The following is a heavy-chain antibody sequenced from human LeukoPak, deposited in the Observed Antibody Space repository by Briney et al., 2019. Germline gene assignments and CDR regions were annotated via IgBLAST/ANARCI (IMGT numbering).Heavy chain of an antibody. CDR3: VNLPGGGY. CDR1: GLTVSSNY. V-gene: IGHV3-66*02. CDR2: IYSGGNT. D-gene: IGHD3-10*01. Sequence: GGSLRLSCAASGLTVSSNYMTWIRQAPRKGLEWVSIIYSGGNTYYADSVKGRFAISRDNSRNTVYLQMNSLRAEDTAVYYWVNLPGGGYWGQGTLVTVSS. J-gene: IGHJ4*02.